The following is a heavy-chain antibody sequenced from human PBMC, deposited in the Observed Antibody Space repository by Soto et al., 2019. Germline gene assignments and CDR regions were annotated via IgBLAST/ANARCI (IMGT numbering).Heavy chain of an antibody. CDR1: GFTFSSYS. CDR3: AKLISGPPYYGLDV. V-gene: IGHV3-21*04. Sequence: PGGSLRLSCAASGFTFSSYSMNWVRQAPGKGLEWVSSISSSGSYIYYADSVKGRFTISRDNAENSLYLQMNSLRADDTAVYYCAKLISGPPYYGLDVWGQGTTVTVSS. J-gene: IGHJ6*02. CDR2: ISSSGSYI. D-gene: IGHD2-15*01.